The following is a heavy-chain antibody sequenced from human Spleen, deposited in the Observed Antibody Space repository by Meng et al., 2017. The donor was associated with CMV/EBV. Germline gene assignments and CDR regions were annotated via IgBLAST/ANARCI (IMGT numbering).Heavy chain of an antibody. CDR3: ARVERGYSGYDYGDYYYGMDV. D-gene: IGHD5-12*01. CDR2: IYSGGSS. CDR1: GFTFSTYA. J-gene: IGHJ6*02. Sequence: GESLKISCVVSGFTFSTYAMTWVRQAPGKGLEWVSVIYSGGSSDYADSVKGRFTIPRDNSKNTLYLQMSSLRAEDTAVYYCARVERGYSGYDYGDYYYGMDVWGQGTTVTVSS. V-gene: IGHV3-66*01.